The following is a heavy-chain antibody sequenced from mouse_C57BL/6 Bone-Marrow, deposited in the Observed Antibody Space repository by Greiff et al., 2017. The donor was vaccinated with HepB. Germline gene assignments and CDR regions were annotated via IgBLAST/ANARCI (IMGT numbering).Heavy chain of an antibody. CDR2: ISNGGGST. Sequence: EVMLVESGGGLVQPGGSLKLSCAASGFTFSDYYMYWVRQTPEKRLEWVAYISNGGGSTYYPDTVKGRFTISRDNARNTLYLQMSSLKSEDTAMYYCTRDHEGYFDYWGQGTTLTVSS. J-gene: IGHJ2*01. V-gene: IGHV5-12*01. CDR1: GFTFSDYY. CDR3: TRDHEGYFDY.